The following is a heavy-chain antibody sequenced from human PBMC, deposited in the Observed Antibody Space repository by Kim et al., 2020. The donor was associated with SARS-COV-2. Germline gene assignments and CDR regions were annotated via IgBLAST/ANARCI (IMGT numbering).Heavy chain of an antibody. D-gene: IGHD3-3*01. CDR3: ARGVDDFGTKNYYYYYMDV. CDR1: GGSISSGGYS. J-gene: IGHJ6*03. V-gene: IGHV4-30-2*01. Sequence: SETLSLTCAVSGGSISSGGYSWSWIRQPPGKGLEWIGYIYHSGSTYYNPSLKSRVTISVDRSKNQFSLKLSSVTAADTAVYYCARGVDDFGTKNYYYYYMDVWGKGTTVTVSS. CDR2: IYHSGST.